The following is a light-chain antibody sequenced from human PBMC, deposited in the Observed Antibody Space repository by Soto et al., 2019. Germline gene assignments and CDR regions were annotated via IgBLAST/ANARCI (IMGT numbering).Light chain of an antibody. V-gene: IGLV4-69*01. CDR2: VNSDGSH. Sequence: QPVLTQSPSASASLGASVKLTCTLSSGHNSYAIAWHQQQPEKGPRYLMKVNSDGSHSKGDGIPDRFSGSSSGAERYLTISSLQSEDEADYYCQTWSTDIRAVGGWTKLTVL. J-gene: IGLJ2*01. CDR3: QTWSTDIRA. CDR1: SGHNSYA.